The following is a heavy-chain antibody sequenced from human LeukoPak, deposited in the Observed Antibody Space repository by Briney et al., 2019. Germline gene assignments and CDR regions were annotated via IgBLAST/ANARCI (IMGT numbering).Heavy chain of an antibody. CDR1: GYTFTSYG. D-gene: IGHD3-10*01. V-gene: IGHV1-18*01. Sequence: ASVKVSCKASGYTFTSYGISWVRQAPGQGLEWMGWISAYNGNTNYAQKLQGRVTMTTDTSTSTAYMELRSLRSDDTAVYYCASTVMVRGVTPYYYYMDVWGKGTTVTVSS. J-gene: IGHJ6*03. CDR2: ISAYNGNT. CDR3: ASTVMVRGVTPYYYYMDV.